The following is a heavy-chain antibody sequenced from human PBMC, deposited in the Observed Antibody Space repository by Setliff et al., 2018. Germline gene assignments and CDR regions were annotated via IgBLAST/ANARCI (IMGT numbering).Heavy chain of an antibody. D-gene: IGHD1-26*01. Sequence: ASVKVSCKASGYIFTSYGFSWVRQAPGQGLEWMGWINAANGNTKYSQKFQGRVTITRDTSASTVYMELSSLRSEDTAVYYCARPRDSGSPYPTAFDYWGQGTLVTVSS. CDR2: INAANGNT. CDR1: GYIFTSYG. CDR3: ARPRDSGSPYPTAFDY. V-gene: IGHV1-18*01. J-gene: IGHJ4*02.